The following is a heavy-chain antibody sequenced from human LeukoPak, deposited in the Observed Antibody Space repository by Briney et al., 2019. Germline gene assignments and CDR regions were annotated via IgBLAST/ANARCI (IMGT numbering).Heavy chain of an antibody. CDR3: ANQVARLWYFDS. CDR2: ISSSSTI. CDR1: GFTFSSHS. J-gene: IGHJ4*02. Sequence: GGSLRLSCAASGFTFSSHSMNWVRQAPGKGLEWVSYISSSSTIYYADSVKGRFTISRDNAKNSLYLQMNSLRAEDTAVYYCANQVARLWYFDSWGQGTLVTVSS. D-gene: IGHD3-16*01. V-gene: IGHV3-48*04.